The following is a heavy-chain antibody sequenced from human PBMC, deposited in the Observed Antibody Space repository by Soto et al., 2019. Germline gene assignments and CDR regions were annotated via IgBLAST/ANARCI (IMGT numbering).Heavy chain of an antibody. V-gene: IGHV4-59*08. Sequence: SETLSLTCTVSGGSISSYYWSWIRQPPGKGLEWIGYIYYSGSTNYNPSLKSRVTISVDTSKNQFSLKLSSVTAADTAVYYCARHLGYYYYYMDVWGKGITVTVSS. CDR2: IYYSGST. J-gene: IGHJ6*03. CDR1: GGSISSYY. CDR3: ARHLGYYYYYMDV.